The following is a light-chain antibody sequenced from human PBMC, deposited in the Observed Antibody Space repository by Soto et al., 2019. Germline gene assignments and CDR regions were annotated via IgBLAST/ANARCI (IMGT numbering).Light chain of an antibody. CDR1: QSVSSSQ. CDR3: QHYGNSPLT. J-gene: IGKJ5*01. CDR2: GAS. Sequence: EIVLTQSPGTLSLSPGEGATLSCRAGQSVSSSQLAWYQQKPGQAPRLLVYGASSRATGIPERFSGSVSETDFTLSISRLEPEDFAVYYCQHYGNSPLTFGQGTRLAIK. V-gene: IGKV3-20*01.